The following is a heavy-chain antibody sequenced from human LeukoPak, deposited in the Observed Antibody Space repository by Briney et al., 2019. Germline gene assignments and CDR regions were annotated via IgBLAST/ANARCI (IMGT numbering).Heavy chain of an antibody. V-gene: IGHV3-7*01. CDR2: INQDGSDK. D-gene: IGHD1-1*01. Sequence: GGSLRLSCAASGFTFSDYWMSWARQAPGKGLELVADINQDGSDKHFADSLKGRFTVSRDNAKSSLYLQLNSLRAEDAAVYYCAREGKRRLARDAFDIWGQGTMVTVSS. CDR1: GFTFSDYW. J-gene: IGHJ3*02. CDR3: AREGKRRLARDAFDI.